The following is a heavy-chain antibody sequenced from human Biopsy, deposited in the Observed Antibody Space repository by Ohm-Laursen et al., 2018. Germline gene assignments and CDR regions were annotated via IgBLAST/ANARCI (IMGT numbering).Heavy chain of an antibody. CDR3: ASDLNGDPSAFDY. CDR1: GFTFKNYA. V-gene: IGHV3-23*01. CDR2: IDSSAAST. D-gene: IGHD4-17*01. J-gene: IGHJ4*02. Sequence: SLRLSCAAAGFTFKNYAMNWVRQAPGKGLDRVSSIDSSAASTFYADSVKGRFTISRDNSKNTLFLQMNSLRAADTAIYYCASDLNGDPSAFDYWGQGTPVTVSS.